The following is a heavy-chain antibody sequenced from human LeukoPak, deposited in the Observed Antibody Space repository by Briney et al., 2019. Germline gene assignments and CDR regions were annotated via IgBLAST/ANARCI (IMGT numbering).Heavy chain of an antibody. D-gene: IGHD3-22*01. J-gene: IGHJ4*02. V-gene: IGHV3-20*04. CDR1: GFTFDDYG. Sequence: GGSLGLSCAASGFTFDDYGMSWVRQASGKGLGWVSGINWNGGSTGYADSVKGRFTISRDNAKNSLYLQMNSLRAEDTALYYCARGSYYYDSSGYPLDYWGQGTLVTVSS. CDR3: ARGSYYYDSSGYPLDY. CDR2: INWNGGST.